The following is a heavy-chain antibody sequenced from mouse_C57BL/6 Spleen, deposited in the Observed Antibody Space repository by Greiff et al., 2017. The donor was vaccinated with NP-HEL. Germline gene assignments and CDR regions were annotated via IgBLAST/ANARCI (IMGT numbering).Heavy chain of an antibody. V-gene: IGHV1-82*01. CDR1: GYAFSSSW. D-gene: IGHD2-4*01. CDR2: IYPGDGDT. J-gene: IGHJ1*03. CDR3: ARDYDYDESYWYFDV. Sequence: VQLQQSGPELVKPGASVKISCKASGYAFSSSWMNWVKQRPGKGLEWIGRIYPGDGDTNYNGKFKGKATLTADKSSSTAYMQLSSLTSEDSAVYFCARDYDYDESYWYFDVWGTGTTVTVSS.